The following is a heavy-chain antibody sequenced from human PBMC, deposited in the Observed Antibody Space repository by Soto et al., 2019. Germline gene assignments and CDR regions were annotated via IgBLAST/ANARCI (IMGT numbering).Heavy chain of an antibody. D-gene: IGHD3-10*01. V-gene: IGHV3-23*01. CDR3: AKGTSSEFLLRFDG. CDR1: GFPSSTYGFSTYA. J-gene: IGHJ4*01. Sequence: EVQLLQSGGGLVQPGGSLRLSCMASGFPSSTYGFSTYAMTWVRQPPGKGLEWVSVITASASHSYYADSVKGRFTISREHSRNTLFPQMDSLRADDTGVYFCAKGTSSEFLLRFDGWGHGTLVTVSS. CDR2: ITASASHS.